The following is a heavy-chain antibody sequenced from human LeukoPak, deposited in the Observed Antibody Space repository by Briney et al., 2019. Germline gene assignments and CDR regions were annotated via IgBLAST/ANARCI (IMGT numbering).Heavy chain of an antibody. Sequence: GASVTLSCKASGYTFTSYGISWVSQTPGQGLEWMGWISAYNGNTIYAQKIQGRVTMTTDTSASTAYMERRSLRSDDSAVYFCARERGDIVLMVYANQDAFDIWGQGTMVTVSS. CDR2: ISAYNGNT. D-gene: IGHD2-8*01. CDR1: GYTFTSYG. CDR3: ARERGDIVLMVYANQDAFDI. J-gene: IGHJ3*02. V-gene: IGHV1-18*01.